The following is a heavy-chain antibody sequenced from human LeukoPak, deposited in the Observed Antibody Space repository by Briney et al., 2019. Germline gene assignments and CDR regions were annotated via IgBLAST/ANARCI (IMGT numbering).Heavy chain of an antibody. Sequence: ASVKVSCKASGYTFTSYYMHWVRQAPGQGLEWMGWINPNSGGTNYAQKFQGRVTMTRDTPISTAYMELSRLRSDDTAVYYCARGSGREITMVRGVIMPFDYWGQGTLVTVSS. CDR3: ARGSGREITMVRGVIMPFDY. D-gene: IGHD3-10*01. CDR2: INPNSGGT. V-gene: IGHV1-2*02. CDR1: GYTFTSYY. J-gene: IGHJ4*02.